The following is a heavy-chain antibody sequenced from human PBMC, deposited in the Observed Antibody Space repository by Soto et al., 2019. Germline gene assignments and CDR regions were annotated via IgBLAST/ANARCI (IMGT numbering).Heavy chain of an antibody. D-gene: IGHD3-16*01. J-gene: IGHJ6*02. CDR3: AMVNVYVTPSPQDV. CDR1: GYSFTSYG. Sequence: ASVKVSCKASGYSFTSYGISWVRQAPGQGLEWMGWISAYNGNTNYAQNLQGRVTLTTDTSTSTAYMELTSLRSNDTAIYYCAMVNVYVTPSPQDVWGQGTTVTVSS. CDR2: ISAYNGNT. V-gene: IGHV1-18*01.